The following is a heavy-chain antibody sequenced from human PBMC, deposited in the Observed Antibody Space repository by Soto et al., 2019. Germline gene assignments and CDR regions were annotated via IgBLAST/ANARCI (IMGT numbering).Heavy chain of an antibody. CDR3: AREGGEGNYFDY. J-gene: IGHJ4*02. D-gene: IGHD3-16*01. Sequence: SQTLSLTCAISGDSVSSNSAAWNWIRQSPSRGLEWLGRTYYRSKWYNDYAVSVKSRITINPDTSKNQFSLKLSSVTAADTAVYYCAREGGEGNYFDYWGQGTPVTVSS. CDR1: GDSVSSNSAA. CDR2: TYYRSKWYN. V-gene: IGHV6-1*01.